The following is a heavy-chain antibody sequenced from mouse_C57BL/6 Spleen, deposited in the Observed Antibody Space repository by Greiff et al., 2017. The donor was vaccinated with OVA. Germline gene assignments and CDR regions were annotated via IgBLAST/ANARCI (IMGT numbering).Heavy chain of an antibody. J-gene: IGHJ3*01. D-gene: IGHD2-3*01. V-gene: IGHV1-69*01. CDR3: ARAYDGYPGRFAY. CDR2: IDPSDSYT. Sequence: QVQLQQPGAELVMPGASVKLSCKASGYTFTSYWMHWVKQRPGQGLEWIGEIDPSDSYTNYNQKFKGKSTLTVDKSSSTAYMQLSSLTSEDSAVYYCARAYDGYPGRFAYWGQGTLVTVSA. CDR1: GYTFTSYW.